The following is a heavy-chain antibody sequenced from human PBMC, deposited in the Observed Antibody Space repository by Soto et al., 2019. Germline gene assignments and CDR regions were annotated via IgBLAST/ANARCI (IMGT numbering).Heavy chain of an antibody. CDR2: ISYDGSNK. Sequence: GGSLRLSCAASGFTFSSYGMHWVRQAPGKGLEWVAVISYDGSNKYYADSGKGRFTISRDNSKNTLYLQMNSLRAEDTAVYYCAAARPPPNIVVVPAAKNYFDYWGQGTLVTVSS. D-gene: IGHD2-2*01. V-gene: IGHV3-30*03. J-gene: IGHJ4*02. CDR3: AAARPPPNIVVVPAAKNYFDY. CDR1: GFTFSSYG.